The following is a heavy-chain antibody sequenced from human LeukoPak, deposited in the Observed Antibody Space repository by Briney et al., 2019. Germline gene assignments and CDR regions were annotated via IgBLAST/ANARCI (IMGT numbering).Heavy chain of an antibody. CDR2: TNLHGTTV. CDR1: GLSFSNYW. V-gene: IGHV3-74*01. J-gene: IGHJ4*02. Sequence: GGSLRLSCAVSGLSFSNYWMHWVRQAPGKGLVWVARTNLHGTTVDYADSVKGRFTISSDNAKNTLFLQMNSLRAEDTAVYYCASAYTYVRLGDHWGQGTLVTVSS. CDR3: ASAYTYVRLGDH. D-gene: IGHD3-16*01.